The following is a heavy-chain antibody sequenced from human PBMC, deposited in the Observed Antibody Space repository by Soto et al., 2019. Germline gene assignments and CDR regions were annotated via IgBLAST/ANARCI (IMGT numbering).Heavy chain of an antibody. J-gene: IGHJ4*01. CDR2: ISYDGNNK. CDR3: AKDHLETTVTTPCY. CDR1: GFTFSSYG. V-gene: IGHV3-30*18. D-gene: IGHD4-17*01. Sequence: QVQLVESGGGVVQPGRSLRLSCAASGFTFSSYGMHWVRQAPGKGLEWVAVISYDGNNKYYADSVKGRFTISRDNFKNTLYRQMDSLRAEDTAMYYCAKDHLETTVTTPCYWGHGALVTGSS.